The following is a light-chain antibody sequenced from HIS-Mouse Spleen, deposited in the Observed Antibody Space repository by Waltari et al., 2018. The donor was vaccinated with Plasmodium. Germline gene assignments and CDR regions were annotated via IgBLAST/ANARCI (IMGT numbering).Light chain of an antibody. CDR2: GAS. Sequence: IVMTQSPATLSVFPGGRAHLPCRASQSVSSNLAWYPQIPGQAPRLLIYGASTTATGIPARFSGSGSGTEFTLTISSMQSECFAVYYCQQYNNWPPYTFGQGTKLEIK. CDR3: QQYNNWPPYT. J-gene: IGKJ2*01. CDR1: QSVSSN. V-gene: IGKV3-15*01.